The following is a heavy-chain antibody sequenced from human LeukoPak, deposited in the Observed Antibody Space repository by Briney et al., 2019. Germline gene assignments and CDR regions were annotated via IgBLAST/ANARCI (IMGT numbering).Heavy chain of an antibody. D-gene: IGHD3-3*01. Sequence: GGSLRLSCAASGFTFSSYAMSWVRQAPGKGLEWVSGISGSGGSIHYADSVKGRFTISRDNSKNTLYAQMNSLRAEDTAVYYCTKERSFWSGPPGLYYMDVWGKGTTVTVSS. V-gene: IGHV3-23*01. CDR1: GFTFSSYA. CDR3: TKERSFWSGPPGLYYMDV. CDR2: ISGSGGSI. J-gene: IGHJ6*03.